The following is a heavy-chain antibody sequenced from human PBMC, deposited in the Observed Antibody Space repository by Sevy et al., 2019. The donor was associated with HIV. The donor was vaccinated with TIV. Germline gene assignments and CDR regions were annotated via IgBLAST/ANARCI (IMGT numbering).Heavy chain of an antibody. D-gene: IGHD3-10*01. Sequence: GGSLRLSCAASGFTFSTYTMNWVRQAPGKGLEWVASISSSSNYIYYADSVKVRFTISRDNAKNSLYLQMNSLGAEDTAVYYCARPYGSGSWEAFDIWGQGTMVTVSS. CDR2: ISSSSNYI. V-gene: IGHV3-21*01. CDR1: GFTFSTYT. J-gene: IGHJ3*02. CDR3: ARPYGSGSWEAFDI.